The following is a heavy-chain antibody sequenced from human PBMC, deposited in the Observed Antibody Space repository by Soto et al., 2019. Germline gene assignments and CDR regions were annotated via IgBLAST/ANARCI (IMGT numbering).Heavy chain of an antibody. CDR1: GFTFSNYG. V-gene: IGHV3-23*01. Sequence: EVQLLESGGDLGQPGGSLRLSCAASGFTFSNYGMSWVRQAPGKGLEWVSVISGGGSTTYYADSVKGRFTISRDNSKNTLYLHMITLRAEDTAVYYCAKDASGSYPKVGALDLWCHGTMVTVSS. J-gene: IGHJ3*01. D-gene: IGHD1-26*01. CDR2: ISGGGSTT. CDR3: AKDASGSYPKVGALDL.